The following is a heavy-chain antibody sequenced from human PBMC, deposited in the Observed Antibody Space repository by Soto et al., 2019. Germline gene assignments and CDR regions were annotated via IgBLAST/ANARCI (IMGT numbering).Heavy chain of an antibody. CDR1: GGCSSSGDYY. D-gene: IGHD4-4*01. CDR2: IYYSRST. J-gene: IGHJ6*02. V-gene: IGHV4-30-4*01. CDR3: ARVNYLSYYCMVV. Sequence: SETLSLTCTVSGGCSSSGDYYWSWIRQPQGKGLEWIGYIYYSRSTYYNPSLKSRVTISVDTSKNQCSLKLSSVTAADTAVYYCARVNYLSYYCMVVWGPGPTLAVSS.